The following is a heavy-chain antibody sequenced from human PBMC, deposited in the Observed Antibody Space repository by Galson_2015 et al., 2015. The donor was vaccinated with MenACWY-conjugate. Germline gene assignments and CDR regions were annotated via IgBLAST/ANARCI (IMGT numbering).Heavy chain of an antibody. CDR2: INTDGSSS. CDR3: ARDSYDSSGFS. D-gene: IGHD3-22*01. CDR1: GFTFSSYW. J-gene: IGHJ1*01. V-gene: IGHV3-74*01. Sequence: SLRLSCAASGFTFSSYWMHWVRRAPGKGLEWVSRINTDGSSSSYADSVKGRFTISRDNAKNTLYLQMNSLRAEDTAVYYCARDSYDSSGFSWGQGTLVTVSS.